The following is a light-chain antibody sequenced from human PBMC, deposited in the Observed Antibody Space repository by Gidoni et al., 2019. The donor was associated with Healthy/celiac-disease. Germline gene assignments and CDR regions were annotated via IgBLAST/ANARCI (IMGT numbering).Light chain of an antibody. V-gene: IGKV1-39*01. CDR1: QSIISY. Sequence: DIQMTQSPSSLSASVGDRVTITCRTSQSIISYLNWYQQKPGKAPKLLIYAASSLQSGVPSRFSGSGSGTDFTLTISSMQPEDFETYYCQQSYSTPPVXFXPGTKVDIK. CDR2: AAS. J-gene: IGKJ3*01. CDR3: QQSYSTPPVX.